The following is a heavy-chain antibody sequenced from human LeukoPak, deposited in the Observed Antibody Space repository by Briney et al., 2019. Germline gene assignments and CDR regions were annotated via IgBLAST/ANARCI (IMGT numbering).Heavy chain of an antibody. CDR1: GYTFNSYG. CDR3: ARDPTGLVGPTDY. CDR2: ISAYKGNT. Sequence: ASVKVSCKASGYTFNSYGFSWVRQAPGQGLEWLGWISAYKGNTNYAQNLQGRVTMTTDTSTSPAYMELRSLRSDDTAVYCCARDPTGLVGPTDYWGQGTLVTVSS. J-gene: IGHJ4*02. V-gene: IGHV1-18*01. D-gene: IGHD1-26*01.